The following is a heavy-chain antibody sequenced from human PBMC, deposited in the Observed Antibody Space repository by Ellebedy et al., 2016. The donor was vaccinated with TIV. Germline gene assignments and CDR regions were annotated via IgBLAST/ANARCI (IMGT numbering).Heavy chain of an antibody. V-gene: IGHV3-30*02. CDR2: IWNDGTNK. J-gene: IGHJ4*02. Sequence: PGGSLRLSCAASGFTFRKYGMHWVRQAPGKGLEWVSFIWNDGTNKSYADSVKGRFTISRDNSNNTLSLQLNNLRAEDTAVYYCANGHCSGDTCYPGPKFFDYWGPGALVTVSS. CDR3: ANGHCSGDTCYPGPKFFDY. CDR1: GFTFRKYG. D-gene: IGHD2-15*01.